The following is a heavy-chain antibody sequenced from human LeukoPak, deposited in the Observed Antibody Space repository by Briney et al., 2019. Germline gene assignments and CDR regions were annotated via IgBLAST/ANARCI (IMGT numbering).Heavy chain of an antibody. CDR1: GGTFSSYA. J-gene: IGHJ4*02. V-gene: IGHV1-69*04. Sequence: GASVKVSCKASGGTFSSYAISWVRQAPGQGLEWIGRIIPILGIANYAQKFQGRVTITADKSTSTAYMELSSLRSEDTAVYYCARDRAGSGSDYWGQGTLVTVSS. D-gene: IGHD6-19*01. CDR2: IIPILGIA. CDR3: ARDRAGSGSDY.